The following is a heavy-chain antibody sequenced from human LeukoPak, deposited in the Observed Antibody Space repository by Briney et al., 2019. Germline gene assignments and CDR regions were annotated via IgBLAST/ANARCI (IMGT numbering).Heavy chain of an antibody. D-gene: IGHD2-15*01. CDR2: IVGNAGGT. CDR3: AKLAVAGPFNYYFDY. Sequence: GGSLRLSCAASGFTFSNYAMTWVRQAPGKGLEWVSSIVGNAGGTYYADSVKGRFTISRDNSKNTLYLQMNSLRAEDTAVYYCAKLAVAGPFNYYFDYWGQGTLVTVSS. CDR1: GFTFSNYA. J-gene: IGHJ4*02. V-gene: IGHV3-23*01.